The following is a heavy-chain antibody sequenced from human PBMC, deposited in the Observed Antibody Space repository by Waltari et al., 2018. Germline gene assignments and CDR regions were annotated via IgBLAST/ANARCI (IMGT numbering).Heavy chain of an antibody. CDR2: IRQDGGAK. CDR3: ARERDGRHFDY. Sequence: EVQLVESGGGLVQPGGSLRLSCATSGFTFSSYYMSWVRQAPGKGLEWVANIRQDGGAKYYVDSVRGRFTISRDNAQNSLYLQMNSLSAEDTALYFCARERDGRHFDYWGQGTLVTVSS. CDR1: GFTFSSYY. D-gene: IGHD4-17*01. J-gene: IGHJ4*02. V-gene: IGHV3-7*03.